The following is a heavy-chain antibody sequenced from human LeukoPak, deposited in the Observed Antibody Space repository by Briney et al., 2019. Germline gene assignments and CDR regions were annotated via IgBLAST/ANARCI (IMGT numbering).Heavy chain of an antibody. CDR3: ARPKDGFNPNFFDS. V-gene: IGHV1-18*01. CDR1: GYAFITFG. Sequence: GASVKVSCKASGYAFITFGISWVRQAPGQGLEWLGWISTYHGTTKYAQKIQERVTMTADTSTDTAYMELRSLRSEDTAVYYCARPKDGFNPNFFDSWGQGTQVTVSS. J-gene: IGHJ4*02. CDR2: ISTYHGTT. D-gene: IGHD5-24*01.